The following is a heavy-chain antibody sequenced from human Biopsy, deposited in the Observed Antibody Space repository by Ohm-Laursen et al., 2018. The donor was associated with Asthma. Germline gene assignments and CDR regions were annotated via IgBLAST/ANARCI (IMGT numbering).Heavy chain of an antibody. CDR1: GGSISSDY. CDR2: SSYSGFR. CDR3: ARDQGDSKFDY. J-gene: IGHJ4*02. D-gene: IGHD3-16*01. Sequence: PSQTLSLTCTVSGGSISSDYWSWIRQPPGKGLEWIGLSSYSGFRKYNPSLKSRVTISVDTSKNQLSLNLTSVIAADTAVYYCARDQGDSKFDYWGQGILVTVSS. V-gene: IGHV4-59*01.